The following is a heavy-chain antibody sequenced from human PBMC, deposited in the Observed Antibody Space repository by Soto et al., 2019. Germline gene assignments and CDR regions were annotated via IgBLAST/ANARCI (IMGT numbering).Heavy chain of an antibody. CDR1: GFTSSYYA. J-gene: IGHJ6*02. D-gene: IGHD2-21*01. CDR3: AKCNGRGAGYYRGMDV. Sequence: EVELLESGGGVVQPGGSLRLSCVASGFTSSYYAMTWVRQAPGKGLERVAEKRVPAGETFYADSVRGRFTISRDSSKNPLFLQTHSLSAEDTATYFCAKCNGRGAGYYRGMDVWGQGTAVTVSS. V-gene: IGHV3-23*01. CDR2: KRVPAGET.